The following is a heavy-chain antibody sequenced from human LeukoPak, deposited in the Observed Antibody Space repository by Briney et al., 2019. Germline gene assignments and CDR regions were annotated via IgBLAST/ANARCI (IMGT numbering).Heavy chain of an antibody. CDR1: GFTFSSYA. V-gene: IGHV3-23*01. D-gene: IGHD1-26*01. CDR2: ISASGGST. Sequence: PGGSLRLSCAASGFTFSSYAMSWVRQAPGKGLEWVSGISASGGSTSYADSVKGRFTISRDNSKNTLHLQMNSLRAEDTAVYYCAKHSGSYSRQYYFDYWGQGTLVTVSS. J-gene: IGHJ4*02. CDR3: AKHSGSYSRQYYFDY.